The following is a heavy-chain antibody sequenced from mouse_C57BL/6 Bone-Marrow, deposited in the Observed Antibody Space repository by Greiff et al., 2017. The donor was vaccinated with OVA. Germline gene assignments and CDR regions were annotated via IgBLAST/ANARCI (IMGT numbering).Heavy chain of an antibody. CDR1: GFTFSSYG. CDR3: ARHYYGSSDY. CDR2: ISSGGSYT. V-gene: IGHV5-6*01. Sequence: EVKLVESGGDLVKPGGSLKLSCAASGFTFSSYGMSWVRQTPDKRLEWVATISSGGSYTYYPDSVKGRFTISRDNASNTPYLQRSSMKSEDTAMYYCARHYYGSSDYWGQGTTLTVSS. D-gene: IGHD1-1*01. J-gene: IGHJ2*01.